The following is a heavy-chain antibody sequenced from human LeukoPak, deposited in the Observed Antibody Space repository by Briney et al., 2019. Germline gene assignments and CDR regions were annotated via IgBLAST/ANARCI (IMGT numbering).Heavy chain of an antibody. CDR3: ARDPYNTILYRLAH. D-gene: IGHD3-10*01. V-gene: IGHV3-23*01. CDR1: GFAFGTYA. CDR2: ISADGQVT. Sequence: PVGSLRLSCAGSGFAFGTYAMGWVREAPGLGLEWVSSISADGQVTYYADSVEGGFTVSRDNSKSTLYLQLNSLRAEDTATYYCARDPYNTILYRLAHWGQGTLVPVSS. J-gene: IGHJ4*02.